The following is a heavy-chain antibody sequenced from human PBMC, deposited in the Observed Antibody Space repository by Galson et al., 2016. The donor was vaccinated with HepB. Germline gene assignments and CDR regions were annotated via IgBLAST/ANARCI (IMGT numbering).Heavy chain of an antibody. CDR3: GKDLRPGGMDV. CDR1: GFTFDGYA. V-gene: IGHV3-9*01. J-gene: IGHJ6*02. D-gene: IGHD6-6*01. Sequence: SLRLSCAAPGFTFDGYAMHWVRQSPGKGLEWVSGIDWSSGKIDYADSVKGRFIISRDNAKNSLYLQMNSLRPEDTALYYCGKDLRPGGMDVWGQGTTVTVSS. CDR2: IDWSSGKI.